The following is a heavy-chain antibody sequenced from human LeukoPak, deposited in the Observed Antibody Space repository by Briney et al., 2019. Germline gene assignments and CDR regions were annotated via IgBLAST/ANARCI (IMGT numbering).Heavy chain of an antibody. CDR3: ARTPLTQPITGHYEY. D-gene: IGHD2-2*01. Sequence: ASVKVSCKSSAYILTDYYMHWVRQAPGRGLDWMGWINPNSDGTNYAQKFQGRVTMTWDASISTAYMELSSLRSDDTAVYYCARTPLTQPITGHYEYWGQGTLVTVSS. J-gene: IGHJ4*02. CDR2: INPNSDGT. CDR1: AYILTDYY. V-gene: IGHV1-2*02.